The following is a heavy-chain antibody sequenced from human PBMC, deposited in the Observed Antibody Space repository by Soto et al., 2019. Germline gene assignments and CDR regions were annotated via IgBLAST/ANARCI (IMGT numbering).Heavy chain of an antibody. D-gene: IGHD4-17*01. CDR3: ARDWNGDSVIEH. V-gene: IGHV3-53*02. Sequence: EVQLVETGGGLIQPGGSLSLSCAASGFAVSNSYMSWVRQAPGKGLEWVSVIYADGTTHSADSVRGRFTISRDSSRNTVYLQMNNLRAEDTAAYYCARDWNGDSVIEHWGQGTLVTVSS. CDR2: IYADGTT. CDR1: GFAVSNSY. J-gene: IGHJ1*01.